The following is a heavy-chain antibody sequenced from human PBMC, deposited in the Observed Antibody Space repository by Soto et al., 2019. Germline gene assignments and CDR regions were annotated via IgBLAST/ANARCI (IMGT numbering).Heavy chain of an antibody. V-gene: IGHV3-23*01. Sequence: DVQLLESGGGLVQPGGSLRLSCAASGFRFSTYDMSWVRQAPGKGLEWVSVMSGSGSGTYYADSVKGRFTISRDNSKNTVYLQMTSLRAEDTAVYYCVRQAKLTTVTANVGYYYGLDVWGQGTTVTVSS. D-gene: IGHD4-4*01. CDR2: MSGSGSGT. CDR1: GFRFSTYD. J-gene: IGHJ6*02. CDR3: VRQAKLTTVTANVGYYYGLDV.